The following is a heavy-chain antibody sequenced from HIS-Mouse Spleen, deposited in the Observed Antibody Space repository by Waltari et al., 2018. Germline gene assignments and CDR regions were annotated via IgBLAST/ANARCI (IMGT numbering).Heavy chain of an antibody. CDR1: GGTFSSYA. CDR3: ARDSAYYFDY. J-gene: IGHJ4*02. CDR2: IIPSLGIA. Sequence: QVQLVQSGAEVKKPGSSVKVSCKASGGTFSSYAISWVRQAPGQGLEWRGRIIPSLGIANYAQKFQGRVTITADKSTSTAYMELSSLRSEDTAVYYCARDSAYYFDYWGQGTLVTVSS. D-gene: IGHD6-19*01. V-gene: IGHV1-69*04.